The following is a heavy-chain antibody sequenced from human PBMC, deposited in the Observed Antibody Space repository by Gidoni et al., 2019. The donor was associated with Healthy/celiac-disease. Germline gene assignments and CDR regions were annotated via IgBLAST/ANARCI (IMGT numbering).Heavy chain of an antibody. V-gene: IGHV3-30-3*01. Sequence: QVQMVESGGGVVQPGRSRRLSWAASGVTCSSYAMNWVRPAPGTGLDVVPVISYDGSYKYYADSVKGRFTISRYNSKIPLYLQMNSLRAEDTAVYYCASIQLWLPPIPPPPSFDIWGQGTMVTVSS. CDR3: ASIQLWLPPIPPPPSFDI. D-gene: IGHD5-18*01. CDR1: GVTCSSYA. J-gene: IGHJ3*02. CDR2: ISYDGSYK.